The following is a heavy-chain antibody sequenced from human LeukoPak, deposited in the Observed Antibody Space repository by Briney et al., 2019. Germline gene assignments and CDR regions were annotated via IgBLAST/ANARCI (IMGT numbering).Heavy chain of an antibody. Sequence: GASVKVSCKASGYTLTGYYMHWVRQAPGQGLEWMGWINPNSGGTNYAQKFQGRVTMTRDTSISTAYMELSRLRSDDTAVYYCARYPSGYDFHFDYWGQGTLVTVSS. CDR3: ARYPSGYDFHFDY. V-gene: IGHV1-2*02. CDR1: GYTLTGYY. J-gene: IGHJ4*02. CDR2: INPNSGGT. D-gene: IGHD5-12*01.